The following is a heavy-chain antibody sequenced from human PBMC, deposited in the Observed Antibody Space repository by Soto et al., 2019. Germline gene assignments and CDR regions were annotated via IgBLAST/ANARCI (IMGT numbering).Heavy chain of an antibody. D-gene: IGHD3-3*01. CDR1: GASIYNGGYF. J-gene: IGHJ5*02. CDR3: ARGRFLEWFQPQNWFDP. Sequence: SETLSLTCSVSGASIYNGGYFWSWIRQSPGKGLERIGHIHNSGSPYNNPSLKSRVTISADTSMNQFSLALTSVTAADTAVYYCARGRFLEWFQPQNWFDPWGQGTLVTVSS. CDR2: IHNSGSP. V-gene: IGHV4-30-4*01.